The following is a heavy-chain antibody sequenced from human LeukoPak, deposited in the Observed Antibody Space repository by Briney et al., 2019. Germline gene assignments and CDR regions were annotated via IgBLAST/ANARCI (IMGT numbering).Heavy chain of an antibody. Sequence: SQTLSLTCAVSGGSISSGGYSWSWIRQPPGKGLERIGYIYHSGSTYYNPSLKSRVTISVDRSKNQFSLKLSSVTAADTAVYYCASGDSRYCSGGSCYLLGYWGQGTLVTVSS. CDR3: ASGDSRYCSGGSCYLLGY. CDR1: GGSISSGGYS. V-gene: IGHV4-30-2*01. D-gene: IGHD2-15*01. J-gene: IGHJ4*02. CDR2: IYHSGST.